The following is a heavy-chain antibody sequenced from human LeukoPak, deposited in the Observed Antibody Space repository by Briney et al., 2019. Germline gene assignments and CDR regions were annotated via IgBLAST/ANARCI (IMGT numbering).Heavy chain of an antibody. Sequence: WASVKVSCKASGYTFTGYYMHWVRQAPGQGLEWMGWINPNSGGTNYAQKFQGRVTMTRDTSISTAYMELSRLRSDDTAVYYCARDLVPMIVVAITTPSLDGMDVWGQGTTVTVSS. CDR2: INPNSGGT. CDR1: GYTFTGYY. V-gene: IGHV1-2*02. D-gene: IGHD3-22*01. CDR3: ARDLVPMIVVAITTPSLDGMDV. J-gene: IGHJ6*02.